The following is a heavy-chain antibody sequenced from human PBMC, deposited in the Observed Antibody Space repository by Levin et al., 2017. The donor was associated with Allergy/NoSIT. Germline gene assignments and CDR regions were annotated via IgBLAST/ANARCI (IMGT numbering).Heavy chain of an antibody. CDR3: ARRNNDRFDY. V-gene: IGHV5-51*01. J-gene: IGHJ4*02. Sequence: KCGESLKISCQNSGSSFIGYYYGWVRQKPGKGLEWMGIIYPAESQTTYSPSFQGRVTISADKSISTAYLQWRSLEASDTAIYYCARRNNDRFDYWGQGTLVIVSS. D-gene: IGHD1-1*01. CDR2: IYPAESQT. CDR1: GSSFIGYY.